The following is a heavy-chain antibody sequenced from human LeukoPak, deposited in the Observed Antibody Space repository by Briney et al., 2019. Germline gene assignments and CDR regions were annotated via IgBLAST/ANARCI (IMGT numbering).Heavy chain of an antibody. V-gene: IGHV3-53*01. CDR1: GLAVSSNY. CDR2: LYSDGST. Sequence: PGRSLRPACAASGLAVSSNYMNWVRPAPGEGLGWVSILYSDGSTYYADSVKGRFTISRDKSKNTVYLQMNSLRAEDTAVYYWARDYYYGRAFDVWGQGTMVTVFS. J-gene: IGHJ3*01. CDR3: ARDYYYGRAFDV. D-gene: IGHD3-10*01.